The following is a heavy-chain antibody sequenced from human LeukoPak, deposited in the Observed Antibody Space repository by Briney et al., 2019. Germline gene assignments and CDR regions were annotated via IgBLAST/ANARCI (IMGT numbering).Heavy chain of an antibody. D-gene: IGHD2-21*02. CDR2: INPTGGST. CDR3: ARGRVTATDGFDI. J-gene: IGHJ3*02. V-gene: IGHV1-46*01. CDR1: GYTFTSYF. Sequence: ASVKVSCMASGYTFTSYFIHWVRQAPGEGLEWMGIINPTGGSTRCAQKFQGRVTMTRDTSTSTVYMELSSLRSEDTAVYYCARGRVTATDGFDIWGQGTTVIVSS.